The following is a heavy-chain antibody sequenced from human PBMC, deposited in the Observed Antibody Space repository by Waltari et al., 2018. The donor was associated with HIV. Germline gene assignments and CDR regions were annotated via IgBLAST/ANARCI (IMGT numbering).Heavy chain of an antibody. D-gene: IGHD6-13*01. CDR1: DFSLTSGPY. CDR2: VFHSGST. Sequence: QVQLQESGPGLVKPSDTLSLTCAVSDFSLTSGPYWGWIRQSPGKGLEWIGSVFHSGSTFYKPSFKSRVSISVDTSKNQFSLKLTSVTAADTAVYYCARQPAPDSTWFQIYFDYWGQGTVVTVSS. V-gene: IGHV4-38-2*01. CDR3: ARQPAPDSTWFQIYFDY. J-gene: IGHJ4*02.